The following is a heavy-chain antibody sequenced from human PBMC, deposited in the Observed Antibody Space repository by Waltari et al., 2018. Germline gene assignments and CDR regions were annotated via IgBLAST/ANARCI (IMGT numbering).Heavy chain of an antibody. CDR1: GFSFNNTW. V-gene: IGHV3-15*01. CDR3: TALKS. Sequence: EVQLVESGGGLVKPGGSLRLSCAASGFSFNNTWLSWVRQAPGKGLEWVGSSKSKSDGETTDYSAPVKGRFTISRDDSKTTLYLQMNSLKTEDTAVYFCTALKSWGQGALVIVSS. CDR2: SKSKSDGETT. J-gene: IGHJ5*02.